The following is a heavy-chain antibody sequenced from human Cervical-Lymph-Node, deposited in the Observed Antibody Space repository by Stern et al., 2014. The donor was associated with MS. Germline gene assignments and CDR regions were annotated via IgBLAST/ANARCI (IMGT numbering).Heavy chain of an antibody. CDR3: ARAPRGRQVITPGDDFDY. Sequence: VQLVESGAEVKKPGASVKVSCKASGYTFTSYYMHWVRQAPGQGLEWMGIINPSGGSTSYAQKFQGRVTMTRDTSTSTVYMELSSLRSEDTAVYYCARAPRGRQVITPGDDFDYWGQGTLVTVSS. CDR1: GYTFTSYY. V-gene: IGHV1-46*03. D-gene: IGHD2-21*01. J-gene: IGHJ4*02. CDR2: INPSGGST.